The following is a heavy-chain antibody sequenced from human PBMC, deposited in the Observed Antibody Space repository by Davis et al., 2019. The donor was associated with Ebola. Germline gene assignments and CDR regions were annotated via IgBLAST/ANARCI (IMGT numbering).Heavy chain of an antibody. CDR3: ARETTVTTSGYYGMDV. V-gene: IGHV4-4*02. Sequence: SETLSLTCAVSGGSISSSNWWSWVRQPPGKGLEWIGEINHSGSTNYNPSLKSRVTISVDPSKNQFSLKLSSVTAADTAVYYRARETTVTTSGYYGMDVWGQGTTVTVSS. CDR2: INHSGST. D-gene: IGHD4-11*01. CDR1: GGSISSSNW. J-gene: IGHJ6*02.